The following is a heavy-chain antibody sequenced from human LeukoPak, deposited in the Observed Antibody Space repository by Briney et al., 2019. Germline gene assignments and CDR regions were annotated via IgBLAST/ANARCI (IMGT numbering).Heavy chain of an antibody. CDR3: ARSEINDYMRF. V-gene: IGHV4-59*08. D-gene: IGHD4-11*01. J-gene: IGHJ4*02. Sequence: SETLSLTCTVSGGSISNYYWSWIRQPPGKGLEWIGYIHYSGSTSYNPSLKSRVTISVDTSKNQFSLTMRAVTAADTALYYCARSEINDYMRFWGQGILVTVSS. CDR2: IHYSGST. CDR1: GGSISNYY.